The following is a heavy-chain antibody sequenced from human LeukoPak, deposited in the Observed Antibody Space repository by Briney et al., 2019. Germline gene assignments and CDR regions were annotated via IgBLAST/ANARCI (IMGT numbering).Heavy chain of an antibody. CDR1: GYTFTSYG. Sequence: ASVRVSCKASGYTFTSYGISWVRQASGQGLEWMGWISAYNGNTNYAQKLQGRVTMTTDTSTSTAYMELRSLRSDDTAVYYCARDWGGRRPFDYWGQGTLVTVSS. J-gene: IGHJ4*02. V-gene: IGHV1-18*01. CDR2: ISAYNGNT. CDR3: ARDWGGRRPFDY. D-gene: IGHD1-26*01.